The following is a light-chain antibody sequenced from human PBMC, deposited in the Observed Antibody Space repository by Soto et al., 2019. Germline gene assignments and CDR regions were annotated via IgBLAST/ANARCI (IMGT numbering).Light chain of an antibody. J-gene: IGLJ2*01. V-gene: IGLV2-14*01. CDR2: DVI. CDR3: ASYTRTTTLV. Sequence: QSALTQPASVSGSPGQSITISCTGTISDIGGYNFISWYQHHPGKAPKLVIYDVINRPSGISYRFSGSKSGNTASLTISGLQAEDEADYYCASYTRTTTLVFGGGTKLTVL. CDR1: ISDIGGYNF.